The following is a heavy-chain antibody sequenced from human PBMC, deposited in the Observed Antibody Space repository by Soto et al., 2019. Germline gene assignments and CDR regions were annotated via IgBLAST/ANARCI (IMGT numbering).Heavy chain of an antibody. CDR3: AKGSGNSVYNFDN. V-gene: IGHV3-23*01. Sequence: EVQLLESGGGLVQPGGSLRLSCAASAFTFSSYAMSWVRQAPGKGLEWVSAISASGGSTYYADSVKGRSTISRDSSENTLYLQMSSLRADDTAVYYCAKGSGNSVYNFDNWGQGTLVTVSS. J-gene: IGHJ4*02. D-gene: IGHD1-26*01. CDR2: ISASGGST. CDR1: AFTFSSYA.